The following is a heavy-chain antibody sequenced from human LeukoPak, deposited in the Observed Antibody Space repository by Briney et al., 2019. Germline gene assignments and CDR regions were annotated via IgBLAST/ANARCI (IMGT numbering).Heavy chain of an antibody. CDR1: GFTFSGSA. V-gene: IGHV3-73*01. D-gene: IGHD2-15*01. CDR3: ARRGCSGGSCYDY. Sequence: GGSLRLSCAASGFTFSGSAMHWVRQASGKGLEWVGRIRSKANSYATAYAASVKGRFTISRDDSKNTAYLQMNSLKTEDTAVYYCARRGCSGGSCYDYWGQGTLVTVSS. CDR2: IRSKANSYAT. J-gene: IGHJ4*02.